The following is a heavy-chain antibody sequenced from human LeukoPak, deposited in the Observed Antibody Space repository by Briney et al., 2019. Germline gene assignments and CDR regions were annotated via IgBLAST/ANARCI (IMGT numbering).Heavy chain of an antibody. Sequence: PVASVKVSCKASGYTFTSYGVTWVRQAPGQGLEWMGWISAHNGNTNYAQKLQGRVTMTTDTSTSTAYMELRSLRSDDTAVYYCARRNYDILTGIGGLDVRGQGTTVTVSS. CDR2: ISAHNGNT. D-gene: IGHD3-9*01. J-gene: IGHJ6*02. V-gene: IGHV1-18*01. CDR3: ARRNYDILTGIGGLDV. CDR1: GYTFTSYG.